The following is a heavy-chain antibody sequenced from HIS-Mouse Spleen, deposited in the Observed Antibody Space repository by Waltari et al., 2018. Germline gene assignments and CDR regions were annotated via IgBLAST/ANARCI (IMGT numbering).Heavy chain of an antibody. D-gene: IGHD2-15*01. V-gene: IGHV4-39*01. CDR3: ARHKKRKDPIGFDP. CDR2: ICYSGST. J-gene: IGHJ5*02. Sequence: QLQLQESGPGLVKPSETLSLTCTVSGGSISSRSYYWGWIRQPPGKGLEWIGSICYSGSTYYNPSLKSRVTISVDTSKNQFSLKLSSVTAADTAVYYCARHKKRKDPIGFDPWGQGTLVTVSS. CDR1: GGSISSRSYY.